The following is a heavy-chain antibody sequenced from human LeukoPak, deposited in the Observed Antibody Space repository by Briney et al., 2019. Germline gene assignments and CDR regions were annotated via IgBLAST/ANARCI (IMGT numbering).Heavy chain of an antibody. V-gene: IGHV4-39*07. CDR3: ARGYDSSAYYPFNY. Sequence: SETLSLTCTVSGGSISSSSYYWGWIRQPPGKGLEWIGSIYYSGSTYYNPSLKSRVTISVDTSKNQFSLMLSSVTAADTAVYYCARGYDSSAYYPFNYWGQGTLVTVSS. CDR1: GGSISSSSYY. D-gene: IGHD3-22*01. J-gene: IGHJ4*02. CDR2: IYYSGST.